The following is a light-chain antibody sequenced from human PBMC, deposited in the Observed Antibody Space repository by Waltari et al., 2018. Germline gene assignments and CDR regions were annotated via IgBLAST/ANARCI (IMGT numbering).Light chain of an antibody. CDR2: KSS. J-gene: IGKJ4*01. Sequence: DIQMTQSPSTLSASVGDTVTMTCRASQGIDNWLAWYQQKPGQDPKVIIYKSSTSESGVPSKFSGSGFGTEFTLTISSLQPDDFATYYCQQYHTDFLTFGGGTKVEIK. V-gene: IGKV1-5*03. CDR3: QQYHTDFLT. CDR1: QGIDNW.